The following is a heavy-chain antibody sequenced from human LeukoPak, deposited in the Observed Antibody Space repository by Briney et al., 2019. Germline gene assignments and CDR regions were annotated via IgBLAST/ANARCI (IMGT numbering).Heavy chain of an antibody. D-gene: IGHD3-22*01. J-gene: IGHJ3*01. V-gene: IGHV3-74*01. CDR1: GFTFSSYW. CDR3: ARGWVPSDITLK. Sequence: GGSLRLSCAASGFTFSSYWMHWVRQAPGKGLVWVSRINSVGSDTNYADSVKGRFTISRDNARNTVYLQMNSLRAEDTAVYYCARGWVPSDITLKWGQGTMVTVSS. CDR2: INSVGSDT.